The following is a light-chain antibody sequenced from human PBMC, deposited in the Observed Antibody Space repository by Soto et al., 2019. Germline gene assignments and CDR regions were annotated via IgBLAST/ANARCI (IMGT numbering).Light chain of an antibody. CDR1: QSVNSRF. J-gene: IGKJ3*01. CDR3: HYYDDSPPFP. V-gene: IGKV3-20*01. Sequence: EIVLTQSPGTLSLSPGERATFSCRASQSVNSRFLAWYQQKPGQAPRLLIYGASSRATGIPDRFSGSGSGTDFTLTISRLEPEDFAVYYCHYYDDSPPFPFGPGT. CDR2: GAS.